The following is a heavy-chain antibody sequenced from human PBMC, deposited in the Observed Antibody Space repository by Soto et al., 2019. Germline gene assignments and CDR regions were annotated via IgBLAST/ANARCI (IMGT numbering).Heavy chain of an antibody. Sequence: SETLSLTCTVSSGSISSGGYYWSWIRQHPGKGLEWIGNIFYSGSTYYNPSLKSRVTISVDTSKNQCSLKLSSVTAADTAVFYGARVRSGVGYNWFDPWGQGTLVTVSS. CDR1: SGSISSGGYY. V-gene: IGHV4-31*03. CDR2: IFYSGST. CDR3: ARVRSGVGYNWFDP. D-gene: IGHD3-16*01. J-gene: IGHJ5*02.